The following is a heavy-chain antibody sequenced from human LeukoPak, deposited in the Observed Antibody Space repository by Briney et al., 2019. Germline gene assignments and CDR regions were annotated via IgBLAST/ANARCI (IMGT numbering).Heavy chain of an antibody. D-gene: IGHD3-16*02. Sequence: GGSLRLSCAASGFTFRDYYMGWIRQAPGKGLEWISYISETGTTIYQPDSVKGRFSISRDNAKNSLFLQMNRLRPEDTAVYYCARTSYPWNWGLGTLVTVSS. CDR1: GFTFRDYY. J-gene: IGHJ4*02. CDR2: ISETGTTI. V-gene: IGHV3-11*01. CDR3: ARTSYPWN.